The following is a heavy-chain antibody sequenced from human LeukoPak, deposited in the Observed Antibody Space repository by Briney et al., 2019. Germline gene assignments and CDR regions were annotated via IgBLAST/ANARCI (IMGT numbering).Heavy chain of an antibody. D-gene: IGHD7-27*01. V-gene: IGHV4-61*02. Sequence: SETLSLTCTVSGGSISSGSYYWSWIRQPAGKGLEWIGRIYTSGSTNYNPSLTSRVTISVDTSKNQFSLKLSSVTAADTAVYYCARSRLGMGLDYWGQGTLVTVSS. CDR3: ARSRLGMGLDY. CDR2: IYTSGST. CDR1: GGSISSGSYY. J-gene: IGHJ4*02.